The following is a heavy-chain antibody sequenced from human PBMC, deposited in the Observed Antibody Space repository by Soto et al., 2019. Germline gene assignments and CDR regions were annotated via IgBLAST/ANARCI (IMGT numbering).Heavy chain of an antibody. V-gene: IGHV3-23*01. Sequence: GKGLEWVSAISGSGGSTYYADSVKGRFTISRDNSKNTLYLQMNSLRAEDTAVYYCAKDLNVLLWFGESQDPYCFDYSGQGTLVSVSS. CDR2: ISGSGGST. D-gene: IGHD3-10*01. CDR3: AKDLNVLLWFGESQDPYCFDY. J-gene: IGHJ4*02.